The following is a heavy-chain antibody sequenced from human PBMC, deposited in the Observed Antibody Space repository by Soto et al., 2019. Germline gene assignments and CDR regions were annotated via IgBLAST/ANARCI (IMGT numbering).Heavy chain of an antibody. CDR2: IKSKTDGGTT. J-gene: IGHJ4*02. CDR3: TAEWELSKGFDY. D-gene: IGHD1-26*01. V-gene: IGHV3-15*01. Sequence: GGSLRLSCAASGFTFSNAWMSWVRQAPGKGLEWVARIKSKTDGGTTDYAAPVKGRFTISRDDSKNTLYLQMNSLKTEDTAVYYCTAEWELSKGFDYWGQGTLVTVSS. CDR1: GFTFSNAW.